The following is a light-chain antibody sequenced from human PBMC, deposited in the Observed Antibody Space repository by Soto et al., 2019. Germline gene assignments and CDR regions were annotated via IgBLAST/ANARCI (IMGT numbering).Light chain of an antibody. Sequence: QSALTQPASVSGSPGQSITISCTGTSSDVGGHNSVSWYQQHPGKAPKLMIYDVSNRPSGVSNRFSGSKSGNTASLTISGLQAEDEADYYCSSYTSSSTPVVFGGGTKVTVL. CDR1: SSDVGGHNS. CDR3: SSYTSSSTPVV. CDR2: DVS. J-gene: IGLJ2*01. V-gene: IGLV2-14*01.